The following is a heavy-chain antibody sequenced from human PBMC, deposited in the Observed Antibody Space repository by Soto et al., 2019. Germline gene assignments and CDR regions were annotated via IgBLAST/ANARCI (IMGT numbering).Heavy chain of an antibody. CDR2: SSGSGVST. D-gene: IGHD3-22*01. CDR3: AKDYSYDSPGYKRFDY. J-gene: IGHJ4*02. Sequence: GGSLRLSCAASGFTFSSYAMSWVRQAPGKGLEGGSASSGSGVSTHYADSVKGRCSISRDNSKNTLYLQMTSPRADDTAVYYCAKDYSYDSPGYKRFDYWGQGTLVTVSS. V-gene: IGHV3-23*01. CDR1: GFTFSSYA.